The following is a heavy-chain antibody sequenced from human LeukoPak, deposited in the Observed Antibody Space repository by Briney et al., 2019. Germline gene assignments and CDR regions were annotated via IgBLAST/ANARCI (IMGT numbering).Heavy chain of an antibody. J-gene: IGHJ4*02. Sequence: GWINPNSGGTNYAQKFQGRVTMTRDTSISTAYMELSRLRSDDTAVYYCARRGHDYGDLDYWGQGTLVTVSS. CDR2: INPNSGGT. D-gene: IGHD4-17*01. CDR3: ARRGHDYGDLDY. V-gene: IGHV1-2*02.